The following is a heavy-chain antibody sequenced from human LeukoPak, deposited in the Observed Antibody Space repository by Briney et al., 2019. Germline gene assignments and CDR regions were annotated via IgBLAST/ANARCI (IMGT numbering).Heavy chain of an antibody. CDR2: INPTSGGT. D-gene: IGHD6-19*01. CDR3: ARSLKGRGANGWPFKY. V-gene: IGHV1-2*02. Sequence: GASVKVSCKASGYTFTGYYMHWVRQAPGQGLEWMGWINPTSGGTVYAQNFQDRVVMTRDTTTIDMELSSLRPDDTAVYYCARSLKGRGANGWPFKYWGQGTLVIVSS. J-gene: IGHJ4*02. CDR1: GYTFTGYY.